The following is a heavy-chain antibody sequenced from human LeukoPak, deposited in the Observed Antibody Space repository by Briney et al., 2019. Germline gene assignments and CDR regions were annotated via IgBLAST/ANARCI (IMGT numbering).Heavy chain of an antibody. CDR2: ISYDGSNK. CDR3: AKPITMIVGQDLDAFDI. Sequence: GGSLRLSCAASGFTFSSYGMHWVRQASGKGLEWVAVISYDGSNKYYADSVKGRFTISRDNSKNTLYLQMNSLRAEDTAVYYCAKPITMIVGQDLDAFDIWGQGTMVTVSS. J-gene: IGHJ3*02. CDR1: GFTFSSYG. D-gene: IGHD3-22*01. V-gene: IGHV3-30*18.